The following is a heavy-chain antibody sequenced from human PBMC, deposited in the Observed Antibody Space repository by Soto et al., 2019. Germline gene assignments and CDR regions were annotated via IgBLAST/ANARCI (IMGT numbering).Heavy chain of an antibody. CDR2: ISYDGSNK. CDR3: ARDPSNPPLPLYGMDV. V-gene: IGHV3-30-3*01. Sequence: PGGSLRLSCAASGFTFSSYAMHWVRQAPGKGLEWVAVISYDGSNKYYADSVKGRFTISRDNSKNTLYLQMNSLRAEDTAVYYCARDPSNPPLPLYGMDVWGQGTTVTVSS. D-gene: IGHD4-4*01. J-gene: IGHJ6*02. CDR1: GFTFSSYA.